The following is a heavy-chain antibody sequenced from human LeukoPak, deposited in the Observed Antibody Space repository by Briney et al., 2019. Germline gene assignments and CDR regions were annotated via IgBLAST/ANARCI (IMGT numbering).Heavy chain of an antibody. CDR2: FDPEDGET. CDR1: GYTLTELS. D-gene: IGHD6-13*01. V-gene: IGHV1-24*01. J-gene: IGHJ4*02. Sequence: GASVKVSCKVSGYTLTELSMHWVRQAPGKGLEWMGGFDPEDGETIYAQKFQGRVTMTEDTSTDTAYMELSSLRSEDTAVYYCATDHRSGYSSSWYYFDYWGQGTLVTVSS. CDR3: ATDHRSGYSSSWYYFDY.